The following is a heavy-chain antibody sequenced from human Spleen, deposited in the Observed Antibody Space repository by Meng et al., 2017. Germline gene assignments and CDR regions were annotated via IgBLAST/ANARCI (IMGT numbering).Heavy chain of an antibody. J-gene: IGHJ4*02. Sequence: VVLVASAGGLSQPGGSLRLSCAASGFTFSSYAMSWVRQAPGKGLEWVSVISGSGGSTYYADSVKGRLTISRDNSKNTLYLQMSSLRAEDTAVYYCAKGFQYSSGWYGFYLDYWGQGTLVTASS. CDR3: AKGFQYSSGWYGFYLDY. CDR1: GFTFSSYA. V-gene: IGHV3-23*04. D-gene: IGHD6-19*01. CDR2: ISGSGGST.